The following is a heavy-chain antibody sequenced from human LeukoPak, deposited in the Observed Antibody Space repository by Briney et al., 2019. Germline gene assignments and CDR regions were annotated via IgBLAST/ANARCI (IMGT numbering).Heavy chain of an antibody. CDR3: AKDVRPGGGGMDV. J-gene: IGHJ6*02. V-gene: IGHV3-48*03. Sequence: GGSLRLSCAASGFTFRSYEMNWVRQAPGKGLEWVSYISSSGSNINYADSVKGRFTISRDNSKNTLDLQMNSLKAEDTAIYYCAKDVRPGGGGMDVWGQGTTVTVSS. CDR1: GFTFRSYE. D-gene: IGHD3-10*02. CDR2: ISSSGSNI.